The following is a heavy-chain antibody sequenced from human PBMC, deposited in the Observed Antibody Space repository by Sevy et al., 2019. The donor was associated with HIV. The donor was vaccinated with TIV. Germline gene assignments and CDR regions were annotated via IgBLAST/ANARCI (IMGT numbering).Heavy chain of an antibody. CDR1: GFTFSNAW. V-gene: IGHV3-15*01. D-gene: IGHD1-26*01. Sequence: GGSPRLSCAASGFTFSNAWMSWVRQAPGKGLEWVGRIKSKTDGGTTDYAAPVKGRFTISRDDSKNTLYLQMNSLKTEDTAVYYCTTVGELLSYYYYYMDVWGKGTTVTVSS. J-gene: IGHJ6*03. CDR2: IKSKTDGGTT. CDR3: TTVGELLSYYYYYMDV.